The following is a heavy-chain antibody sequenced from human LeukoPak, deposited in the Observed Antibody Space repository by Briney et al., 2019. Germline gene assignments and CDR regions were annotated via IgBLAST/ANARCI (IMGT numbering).Heavy chain of an antibody. CDR1: GGSISSGGYS. D-gene: IGHD3-10*01. V-gene: IGHV4-30-2*01. CDR3: ARGEGI. Sequence: SQTLSLTCAVSGGSISSGGYSWNWVRQPPGKGLEWIGNIYHDGNTNYNPSLKSRVTISVDTSKNQFSLKLSSVTAADTAIYYCARGEGIWGQGTLVTFSS. J-gene: IGHJ4*02. CDR2: IYHDGNT.